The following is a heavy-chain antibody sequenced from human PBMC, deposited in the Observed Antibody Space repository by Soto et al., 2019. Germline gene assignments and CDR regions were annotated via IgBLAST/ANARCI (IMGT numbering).Heavy chain of an antibody. V-gene: IGHV3-21*06. CDR1: GFTFSSYS. D-gene: IGHD3-10*01. J-gene: IGHJ6*02. CDR3: ARSSGGSGKLWNYYGMDV. CDR2: ISSGSSYI. Sequence: EVQLVESGGGLVKPGGSLRLSCAASGFTFSSYSMNWVRQAPGKGLEWVSSISSGSSYIYYADSVKGRFTISRDNAKNSLYLQMNSLRAEDTAGYYCARSSGGSGKLWNYYGMDVWGQGTTVTVSS.